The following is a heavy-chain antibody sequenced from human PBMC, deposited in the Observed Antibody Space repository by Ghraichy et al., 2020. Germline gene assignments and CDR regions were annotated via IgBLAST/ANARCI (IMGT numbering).Heavy chain of an antibody. Sequence: ASVKVSCKASGYTFIGYYMHWVRQAPGQGLEWMGRINPNSGGTSYARKFQGRVTMTRDTSIITAYMELSSLSSDDAAVYHCARDGSSTAPTSWVYYYMDVWGKGTTVTVSS. D-gene: IGHD6-6*01. CDR1: GYTFIGYY. CDR3: ARDGSSTAPTSWVYYYMDV. J-gene: IGHJ6*03. CDR2: INPNSGGT. V-gene: IGHV1-2*06.